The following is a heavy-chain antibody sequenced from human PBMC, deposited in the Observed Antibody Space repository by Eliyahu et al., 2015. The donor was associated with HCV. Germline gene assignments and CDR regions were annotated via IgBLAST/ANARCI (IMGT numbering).Heavy chain of an antibody. D-gene: IGHD3-3*01. CDR3: TRDGDDFWSGYSPPFDY. J-gene: IGHJ4*02. Sequence: EVQLVESGGGLVKPGRSLRLSCTASGFTFGDYAMSWFRQAPGKGLEWVGFIRSKAYGGTTEYAASVKGRFTISRDDSKSIAYLQMNSLKTEDTAVYYCTRDGDDFWSGYSPPFDYWGQGTLVTVSS. V-gene: IGHV3-49*05. CDR2: IRSKAYGGTT. CDR1: GFTFGDYA.